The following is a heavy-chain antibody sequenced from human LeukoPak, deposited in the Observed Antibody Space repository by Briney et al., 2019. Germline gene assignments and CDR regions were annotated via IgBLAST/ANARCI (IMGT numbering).Heavy chain of an antibody. V-gene: IGHV1-2*06. CDR1: GYTFTGYY. D-gene: IGHD6-19*01. CDR2: INPNSGGT. J-gene: IGHJ4*02. Sequence: ASVKVSCNASGYTFTGYYMHWVRQAPGQGLEWMGRINPNSGGTNYAQKFQGRVTMTRDTSISTAYMELSRLRSDDTAVYYCARASDSSGWYEFDYWGQGTLVTVSS. CDR3: ARASDSSGWYEFDY.